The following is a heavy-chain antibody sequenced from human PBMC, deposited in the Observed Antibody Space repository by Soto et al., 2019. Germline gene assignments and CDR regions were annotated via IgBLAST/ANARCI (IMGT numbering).Heavy chain of an antibody. Sequence: SETLSLTCTVSGGSVSSGSYYWSWIRQPPGKGLEWIGYIYYSGSTNYNPSLKSRVTISVDTSKNQFSLKLSSVTAADTAVYYCARMPWIQLWLGFDYWGQGALVTVSS. J-gene: IGHJ4*02. V-gene: IGHV4-61*01. CDR1: GGSVSSGSYY. D-gene: IGHD5-18*01. CDR3: ARMPWIQLWLGFDY. CDR2: IYYSGST.